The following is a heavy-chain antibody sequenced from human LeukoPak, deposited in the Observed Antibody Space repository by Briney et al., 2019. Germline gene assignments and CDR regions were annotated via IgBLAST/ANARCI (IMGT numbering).Heavy chain of an antibody. CDR1: GLTVSDNY. CDR2: IFRGGDT. D-gene: IGHD2-8*01. Sequence: GGSLRLSCAAPGLTVSDNYMSWVLQAPGKGLEWVSVIFRGGDTFYADSVRGRFTISRDGSKNVLYLHMNSLRAEDTAVYYCARDTEGHCTHGVCPRQSYFDYWGQGTLVTVSS. V-gene: IGHV3-53*01. CDR3: ARDTEGHCTHGVCPRQSYFDY. J-gene: IGHJ4*02.